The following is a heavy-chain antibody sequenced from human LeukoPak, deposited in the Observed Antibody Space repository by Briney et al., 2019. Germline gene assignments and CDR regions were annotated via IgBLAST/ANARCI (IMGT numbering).Heavy chain of an antibody. V-gene: IGHV4-34*01. CDR3: ASRRKRIAVAGNEARTPTQY. Sequence: SETLSLTCAVYGGSFSGYYWRWIRQPPGKGLEWIGEINHSGSNKYNPALTRRVTISVDTYKKQSSLKLSSVTAADTAVYYCASRRKRIAVAGNEARTPTQYWGQGTLVTVSS. J-gene: IGHJ4*02. D-gene: IGHD6-19*01. CDR1: GGSFSGYY. CDR2: INHSGSN.